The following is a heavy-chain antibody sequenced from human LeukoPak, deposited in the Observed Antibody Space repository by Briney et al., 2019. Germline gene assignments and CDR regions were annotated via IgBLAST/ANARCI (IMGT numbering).Heavy chain of an antibody. Sequence: GGSLRLACAASGFRFSSYAMSWVRQAPGKGLEWVSAISGSGVSTYYADSVKGRFTVSRDNSKNTLYLQMSSLRAEDTAVYYCAKGGIFNPYELWGQGTLVTVSS. CDR1: GFRFSSYA. D-gene: IGHD3-22*01. CDR2: ISGSGVST. J-gene: IGHJ4*02. CDR3: AKGGIFNPYEL. V-gene: IGHV3-23*01.